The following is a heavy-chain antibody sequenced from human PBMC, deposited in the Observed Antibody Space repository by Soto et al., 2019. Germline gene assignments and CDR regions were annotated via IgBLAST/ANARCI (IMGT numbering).Heavy chain of an antibody. D-gene: IGHD6-13*01. CDR1: GDSISGSNW. J-gene: IGHJ5*02. CDR3: VRVIWGVPAPRTSCWFDP. V-gene: IGHV4-4*02. CDR2: IYHTGNT. Sequence: QVQLQESGPGLVKPSGTLSLTCAVSGDSISGSNWWSWVRQSPGKGLEWIGEIYHTGNTNYNPSPEGRATISVDKSKHQFSLRLNPVTAADTAVYYCVRVIWGVPAPRTSCWFDPWGQGTLVTVSS.